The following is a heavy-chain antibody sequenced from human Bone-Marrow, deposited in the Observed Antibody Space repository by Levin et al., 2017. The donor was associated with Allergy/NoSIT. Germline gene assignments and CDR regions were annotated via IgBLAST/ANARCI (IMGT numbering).Heavy chain of an antibody. Sequence: GESLKISCKSSGYTFTDYFLHWVRQAPGQGLEGMGWINPKSGGTNYAHKFRGRVTLTRETSMTTVYMDLSRLRSDDTALFYCASAMPGSGTPPNFDSWGQGTLVAVSS. CDR3: ASAMPGSGTPPNFDS. J-gene: IGHJ4*02. V-gene: IGHV1-2*02. D-gene: IGHD3-10*01. CDR1: GYTFTDYF. CDR2: INPKSGGT.